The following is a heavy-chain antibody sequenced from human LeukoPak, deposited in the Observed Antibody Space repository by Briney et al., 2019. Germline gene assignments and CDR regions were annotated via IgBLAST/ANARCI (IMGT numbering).Heavy chain of an antibody. CDR3: PREILGAATALDL. Sequence: GGSLRLSCAASGFTFSTYWMSWVRQAPGRGLEWVANIKEDGSMKYYVDSVKGRFTISRDNAKNSLYLQMNSLRAEDRAVYYCPREILGAATALDLCGQGTLVTVSS. CDR1: GFTFSTYW. CDR2: IKEDGSMK. D-gene: IGHD1-26*01. J-gene: IGHJ5*02. V-gene: IGHV3-7*04.